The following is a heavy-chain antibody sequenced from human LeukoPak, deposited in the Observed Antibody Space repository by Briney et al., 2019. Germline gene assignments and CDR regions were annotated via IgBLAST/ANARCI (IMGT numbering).Heavy chain of an antibody. CDR1: GFTFSNYE. V-gene: IGHV3-48*03. CDR2: ISDSGSTI. D-gene: IGHD2-15*01. CDR3: ARYCSGGSCYSAFDY. J-gene: IGHJ4*02. Sequence: QPGGSLRLSCAASGFTFSNYEMNWVRQAPVKGLEWLSYISDSGSTIYYADSVKGRFTISRDNAKNSLFLQMNSLRAEDTAVYYCARYCSGGSCYSAFDYWGQGTLVTVSS.